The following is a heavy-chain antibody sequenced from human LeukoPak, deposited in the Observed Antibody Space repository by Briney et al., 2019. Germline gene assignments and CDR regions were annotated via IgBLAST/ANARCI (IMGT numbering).Heavy chain of an antibody. CDR1: GFTFSSYG. CDR2: ISYDGSNK. Sequence: GGSLRLSCGDSGFTFSSYGMHWVRQAPGKGLEWVAVISYDGSNKYYADSVKGRFTISRDNSKNTLYLQMNSLRPEDTAVYYCAKETDSSGPSNYWGQGTLVTVSS. V-gene: IGHV3-30*18. J-gene: IGHJ4*02. CDR3: AKETDSSGPSNY. D-gene: IGHD3-22*01.